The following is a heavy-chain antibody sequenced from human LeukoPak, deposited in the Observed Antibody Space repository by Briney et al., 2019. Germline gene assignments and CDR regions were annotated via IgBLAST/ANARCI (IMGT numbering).Heavy chain of an antibody. CDR1: GYSFTSYW. Sequence: GESLKISWKGSGYSFTSYWIGWVRQIPGKGLEWMGIIYPGDSDTRYSPSFLGQVTISADKSISTAYLQWSSLKASDTAMYYCARLADIVATTYYYYYMDVWGKGTTVTVSS. CDR3: ARLADIVATTYYYYYMDV. CDR2: IYPGDSDT. D-gene: IGHD5-12*01. J-gene: IGHJ6*03. V-gene: IGHV5-51*01.